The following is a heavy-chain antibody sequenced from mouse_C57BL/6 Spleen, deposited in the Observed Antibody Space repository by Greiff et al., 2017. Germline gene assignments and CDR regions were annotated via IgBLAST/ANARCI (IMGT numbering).Heavy chain of an antibody. CDR3: ERERDYYGSSWYFDV. CDR1: GYTFTDYN. J-gene: IGHJ1*03. CDR2: INPNNGGT. D-gene: IGHD1-1*01. Sequence: EVQLQQSGPELVKPGASVKIPCKASGYTFTDYNMDWVKQSHGKSLEWIGDINPNNGGTIYNQKFKGKATLTVDKSSSTAYMELRSLTSEDTAVYYCERERDYYGSSWYFDVWGTGTTVTVAS. V-gene: IGHV1-18*01.